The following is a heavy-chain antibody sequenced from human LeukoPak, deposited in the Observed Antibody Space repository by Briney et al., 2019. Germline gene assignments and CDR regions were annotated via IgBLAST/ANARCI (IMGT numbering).Heavy chain of an antibody. Sequence: PGGSLRLSCAASGFTFSYYDMSWARQAPGKGLEWVASITLSGGSTFYADSVKGRFTISRDNSKNTLYLQMNSLSAEDTAVYYCAKRGNPAVGHHYLDVWGKGTTVSVSS. CDR3: AKRGNPAVGHHYLDV. CDR1: GFTFSYYD. J-gene: IGHJ6*03. CDR2: ITLSGGST. D-gene: IGHD2-2*01. V-gene: IGHV3-23*01.